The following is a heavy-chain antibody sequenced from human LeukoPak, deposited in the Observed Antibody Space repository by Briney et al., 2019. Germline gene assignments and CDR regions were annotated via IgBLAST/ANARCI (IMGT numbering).Heavy chain of an antibody. CDR3: ARVGYCSSTSCYYYYGMDV. CDR1: GYTFTGYY. V-gene: IGHV1-2*02. D-gene: IGHD2-2*03. Sequence: GASVKVSCKASGYTFTGYYMHWVRQAPGQALEWMGWINPNSGGTNYAQKFQGRVTMTRDTSISTAYMELSRLRSDDTAVYYCARVGYCSSTSCYYYYGMDVWGQGTTVTVSS. J-gene: IGHJ6*02. CDR2: INPNSGGT.